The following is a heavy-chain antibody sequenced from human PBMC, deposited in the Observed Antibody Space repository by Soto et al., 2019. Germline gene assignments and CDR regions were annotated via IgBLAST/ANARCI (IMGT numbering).Heavy chain of an antibody. CDR1: GFTFSSYA. Sequence: EVQLLESGGGLVQPGASLRLSCAASGFTFSSYAMSWVRQAPGKGLEWVSAISGSGGSTYYADSVKGRFTISRDNSKNTLYLQMNSLRAEDTAVYYCATAARPNYYYGMDVWGQGTTVTVSS. J-gene: IGHJ6*02. V-gene: IGHV3-23*01. CDR2: ISGSGGST. D-gene: IGHD6-6*01. CDR3: ATAARPNYYYGMDV.